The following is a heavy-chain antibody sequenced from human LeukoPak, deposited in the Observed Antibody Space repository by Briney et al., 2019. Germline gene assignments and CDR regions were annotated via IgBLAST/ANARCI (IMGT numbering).Heavy chain of an antibody. V-gene: IGHV4-38-2*02. J-gene: IGHJ6*02. CDR1: GYSISSGYY. Sequence: SETLSLTCTVSGYSISSGYYWGWVRQPPGKGLEWNGSISHAGSTDYSPSLKSRVTISLDTSKNQFSLKLSSVTAADTAVYYCARSRRREIYGMDVWGQGTTVTVSS. CDR2: ISHAGST. CDR3: ARSRRREIYGMDV. D-gene: IGHD5-24*01.